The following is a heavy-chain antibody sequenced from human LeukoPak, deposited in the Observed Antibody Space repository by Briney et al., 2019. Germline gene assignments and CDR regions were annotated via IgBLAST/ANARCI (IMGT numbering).Heavy chain of an antibody. D-gene: IGHD2-15*01. Sequence: PSETLSLTCAVFSGSFSGYYWSWIRQPPEKGLEWIGEINHSGSTNYNPSLKSRVTISLDTSKNQFSLKLSSVTAADTAVYYCARDGYSRFRVPRTTYGMDVWGQGTTVTVSS. CDR2: INHSGST. J-gene: IGHJ6*02. CDR1: SGSFSGYY. CDR3: ARDGYSRFRVPRTTYGMDV. V-gene: IGHV4-34*01.